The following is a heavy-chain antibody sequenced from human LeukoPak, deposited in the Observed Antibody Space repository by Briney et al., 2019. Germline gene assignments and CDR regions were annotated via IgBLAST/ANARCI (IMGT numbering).Heavy chain of an antibody. D-gene: IGHD6-6*01. Sequence: KASETLSLTCTVSGGSISSGDYYWSWIRQPPGKGLEWIGYIYYSGSTYYNPSLKSRVTISVDTSKNQFSLKLSSVTAADTAVYYCARTDIAARRAFDYWGQGTLVTVSS. V-gene: IGHV4-30-4*08. CDR3: ARTDIAARRAFDY. J-gene: IGHJ4*02. CDR2: IYYSGST. CDR1: GGSISSGDYY.